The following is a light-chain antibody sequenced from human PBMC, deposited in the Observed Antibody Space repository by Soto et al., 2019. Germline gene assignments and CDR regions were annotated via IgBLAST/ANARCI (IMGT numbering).Light chain of an antibody. CDR3: QQSAT. CDR2: DAS. CDR1: QTVRSNS. J-gene: IGKJ3*01. Sequence: EIVLTQSPGTLSLSPGERATLSCRASQTVRSNSLAWYQQKPGQAPRLLIYDASSRPPGIPDRFSGGGSGTDFTLTISRLEPEDFAVYYCQQSATFGPGTKVDTK. V-gene: IGKV3-20*01.